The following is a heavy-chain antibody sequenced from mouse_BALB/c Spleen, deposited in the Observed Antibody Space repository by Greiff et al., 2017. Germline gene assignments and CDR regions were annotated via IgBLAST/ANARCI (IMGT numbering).Heavy chain of an antibody. D-gene: IGHD4-1*01. Sequence: VQLKESGPGLVAPSQSLSITCTVSGFSLTSYDISWIRQPPGKGLEWLGVIWTGGGTNYNSAFMSRLSISKDNSKSQVFLKMNSLQTDDTAIYYCVRDRNWVGFDYWGQGTTLTVSS. V-gene: IGHV2-9-2*01. J-gene: IGHJ2*01. CDR1: GFSLTSYD. CDR2: IWTGGGT. CDR3: VRDRNWVGFDY.